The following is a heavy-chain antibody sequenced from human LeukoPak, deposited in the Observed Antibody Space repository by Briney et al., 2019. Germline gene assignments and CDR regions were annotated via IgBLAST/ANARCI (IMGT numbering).Heavy chain of an antibody. CDR2: IYTSGST. V-gene: IGHV4-59*10. CDR1: GGSFSGYY. CDR3: ARAGYSSGWYGFDY. J-gene: IGHJ4*02. D-gene: IGHD6-19*01. Sequence: PSETLSLTCAAYGGSFSGYYWSWIRQPPGKGLEWIGRIYTSGSTNYNPSLKSRVTISVDTSKNQFSLKLSSVTAADTAVYYCARAGYSSGWYGFDYWGQGTLVTVSS.